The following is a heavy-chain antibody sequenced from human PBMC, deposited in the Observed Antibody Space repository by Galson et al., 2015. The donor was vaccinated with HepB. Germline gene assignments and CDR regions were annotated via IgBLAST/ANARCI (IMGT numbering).Heavy chain of an antibody. CDR3: ARGGPNSKYSCMDV. J-gene: IGHJ6*03. D-gene: IGHD2/OR15-2a*01. Sequence: SLRLSCAASGFTFNNYWMNWVRQAPGMGLEWVANINQDGSEENYVDSVKGRFTISRDNADNLLYLQMSSLRGEDTAVYYCARGGPNSKYSCMDVWGKGTTVTVSS. CDR1: GFTFNNYW. V-gene: IGHV3-7*01. CDR2: INQDGSEE.